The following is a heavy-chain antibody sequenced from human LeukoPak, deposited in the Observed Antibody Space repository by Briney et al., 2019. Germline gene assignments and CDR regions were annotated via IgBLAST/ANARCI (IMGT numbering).Heavy chain of an antibody. D-gene: IGHD2-21*01. V-gene: IGHV3-74*01. CDR3: ACIGVFDY. Sequence: GGSLRLSCAASGFTFSSYWMHWVRQAPGKGLVWVSRISSDGSSTSYADSVKGRFTISRVNAKNTLYLQMNSPRAEDTAVYYCACIGVFDYWGQGTLVTV. CDR1: GFTFSSYW. CDR2: ISSDGSST. J-gene: IGHJ4*02.